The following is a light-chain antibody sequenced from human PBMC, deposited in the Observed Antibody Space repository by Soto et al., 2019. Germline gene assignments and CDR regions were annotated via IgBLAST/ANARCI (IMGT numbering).Light chain of an antibody. CDR1: QSVTSSY. V-gene: IGKV3-20*01. CDR2: GAS. Sequence: EIVLTQSPGTLSLSPGERATLSCRASQSVTSSYLAWWQQKPGQAPRLLICGASSRATGIPDRFSGSGSGTDFTLTISRLEPEDFAVYFCQQYGSSPTTFGQGTKVDIK. J-gene: IGKJ1*01. CDR3: QQYGSSPTT.